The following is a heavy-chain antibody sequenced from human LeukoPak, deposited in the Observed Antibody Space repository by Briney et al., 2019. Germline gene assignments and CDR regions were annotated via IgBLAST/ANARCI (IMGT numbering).Heavy chain of an antibody. CDR2: VYHSGNT. Sequence: PSETLSLTCSVSGGSISNYYWTWVRQPPGKGLEWIGYVYHSGNTNYNPSLESRVTISVDTSKNQFSLKLSSVTAADTAVYYCARQLPYPYYGRGSYYMDVWGKGTTVTVSS. CDR1: GGSISNYY. CDR3: ARQLPYPYYGRGSYYMDV. J-gene: IGHJ6*03. D-gene: IGHD3-22*01. V-gene: IGHV4-59*08.